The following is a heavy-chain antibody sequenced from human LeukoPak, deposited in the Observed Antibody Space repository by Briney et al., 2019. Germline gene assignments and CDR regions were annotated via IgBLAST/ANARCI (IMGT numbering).Heavy chain of an antibody. V-gene: IGHV1-2*06. D-gene: IGHD6-19*01. CDR1: GYTFNLYY. CDR2: INSHTGAT. J-gene: IGHJ4*02. CDR3: AREDLIAVSGQTFDF. Sequence: ASVTLSCKASGYTFNLYYIHWVRQAPGQGLEWLGRINSHTGATHCAQKFQARVTMARDTSITTAYMELSGLKSDDAAVYFCAREDLIAVSGQTFDFWGQGTLVSVSS.